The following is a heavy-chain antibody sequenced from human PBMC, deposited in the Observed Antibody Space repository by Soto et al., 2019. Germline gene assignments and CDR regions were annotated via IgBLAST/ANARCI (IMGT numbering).Heavy chain of an antibody. CDR1: GFTFSDYW. V-gene: IGHV3-74*01. Sequence: GGSLRLSCAASGFTFSDYWMHWVRQVPGKGLVWVSRINSDGSTTTYADSVKGRFTISRDNAKNTLYLQMDSRRAEDTAAYHCARAGGLYCRSTTCYNYFDYLGQGTLVTVSS. J-gene: IGHJ4*02. CDR2: INSDGSTT. CDR3: ARAGGLYCRSTTCYNYFDY. D-gene: IGHD2-2*02.